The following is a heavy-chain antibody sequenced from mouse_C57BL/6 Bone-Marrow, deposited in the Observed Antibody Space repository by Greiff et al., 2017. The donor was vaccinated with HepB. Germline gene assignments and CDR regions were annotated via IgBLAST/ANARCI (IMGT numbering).Heavy chain of an antibody. D-gene: IGHD1-1*01. CDR2: IYPGDGDT. J-gene: IGHJ1*03. CDR1: GYAFSSYW. CDR3: ARALFTTVGAEGYFDV. Sequence: VQLQQSGAELVKPGASVKISCKASGYAFSSYWMNWVKQRPGKGLEWIGQIYPGDGDTTYNGKFKGKATLTADKSSSPASMQLSSLTSEDSAVYFCARALFTTVGAEGYFDVWGTGTTVTVSS. V-gene: IGHV1-80*01.